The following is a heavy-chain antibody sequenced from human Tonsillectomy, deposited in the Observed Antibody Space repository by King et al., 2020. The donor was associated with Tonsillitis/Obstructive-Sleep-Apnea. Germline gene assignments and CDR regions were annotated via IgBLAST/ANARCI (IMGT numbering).Heavy chain of an antibody. V-gene: IGHV4-34*01. CDR3: ARDGITNYYDSSSSDY. CDR1: GGSFSGYY. Sequence: VQLQQWGAGLLKPSETLSLTCAVYGGSFSGYYWSWIRQPPGKGLEWIGEINHSGSTNYNPSLKSRVTISVDTSKNQFSLKLSSVTAADTAVYYCARDGITNYYDSSSSDYWGQGTLVTVSS. J-gene: IGHJ4*02. D-gene: IGHD3-22*01. CDR2: INHSGST.